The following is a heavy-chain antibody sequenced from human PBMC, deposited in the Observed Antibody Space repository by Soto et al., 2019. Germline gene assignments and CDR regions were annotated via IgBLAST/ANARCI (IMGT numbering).Heavy chain of an antibody. CDR2: IYSSGST. CDR3: ATLIASASRYYAY. V-gene: IGHV4-31*03. CDR1: GGSISGGGSY. J-gene: IGHJ4*02. D-gene: IGHD2-2*01. Sequence: QVQLQESGPGLVKPSQTLSLTCTVSGGSISGGGSYWSWIRQHAGKGLEWIGYIYSSGSTYYNPSLRGRLTISVDMSKNRFSLNLSSVTAADTAVYYCATLIASASRYYAYWGQGTLVTVSS.